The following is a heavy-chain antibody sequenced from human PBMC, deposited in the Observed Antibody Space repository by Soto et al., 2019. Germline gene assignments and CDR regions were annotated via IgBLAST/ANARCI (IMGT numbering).Heavy chain of an antibody. CDR3: ARHEDIVVVPAAIGSYYMDV. D-gene: IGHD2-2*01. J-gene: IGHJ6*03. V-gene: IGHV4-39*01. CDR1: GGSISSSSYY. Sequence: SETLSLTCTVSGGSISSSSYYWGWIRQPPGKGLEWIGSIYYSGSTYYNPSLKSRVTISVDTSKNQFSLKLSSVTAADTAVYYCARHEDIVVVPAAIGSYYMDVWGKGTTVTVSS. CDR2: IYYSGST.